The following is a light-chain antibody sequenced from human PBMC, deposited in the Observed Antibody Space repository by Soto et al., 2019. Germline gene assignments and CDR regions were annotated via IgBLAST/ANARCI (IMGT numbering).Light chain of an antibody. CDR2: GAS. V-gene: IGKV3-15*01. CDR3: QQYESWPLT. Sequence: EIVMTQSPATLSVSPGDRATLSCRASQSVNSNLAWYQQKPGQAPRLVIFGASTRATGIPARFSGSVSGTEFTLTVSSLQSEDFAVYYCQQYESWPLTFGGGTKVEIK. J-gene: IGKJ4*01. CDR1: QSVNSN.